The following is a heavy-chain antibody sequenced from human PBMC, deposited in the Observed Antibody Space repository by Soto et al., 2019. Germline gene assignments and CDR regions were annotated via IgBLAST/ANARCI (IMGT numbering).Heavy chain of an antibody. D-gene: IGHD4-17*01. V-gene: IGHV1-18*01. CDR2: ISPYNGDT. J-gene: IGHJ4*02. Sequence: QVQLVQSGAEVKKPGASVKVSCKASGYTFTIYGISWVRQAPGQGLEWMGWISPYNGDTNYAQKFQGRVTMTTDTSATTAYMELRSPRSDDKAGYYCARMTTVVIARFDYWGQGTLVTVSS. CDR3: ARMTTVVIARFDY. CDR1: GYTFTIYG.